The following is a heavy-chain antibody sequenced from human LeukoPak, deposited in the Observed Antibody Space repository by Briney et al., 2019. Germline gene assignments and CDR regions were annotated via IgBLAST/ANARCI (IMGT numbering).Heavy chain of an antibody. V-gene: IGHV4-39*07. CDR2: IYYSGST. Sequence: SETLSLTCTVSGGSISSSSYYWGWIRQPPGKGLEWIGIIYYSGSTYYDPSLKSRVTISVDTSKNQFSLKLSSLTAADTAVYYCARDSERGYSSPLYFDYWGQGTLVTVSS. CDR3: ARDSERGYSSPLYFDY. J-gene: IGHJ4*02. D-gene: IGHD5-18*01. CDR1: GGSISSSSYY.